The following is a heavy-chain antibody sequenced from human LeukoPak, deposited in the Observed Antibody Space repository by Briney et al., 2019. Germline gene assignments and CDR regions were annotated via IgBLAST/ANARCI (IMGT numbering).Heavy chain of an antibody. Sequence: GGSLRLSCAASGFTFSSYWMHWVRHAPGKGLVWVSRINSDGSTTNYADSVKGRFTISRDNAENTMYLQMNSLRAEDTAVYYCARDTPLEWSTPFYYGMDVWGQGTTVTVSS. CDR2: INSDGSTT. CDR3: ARDTPLEWSTPFYYGMDV. D-gene: IGHD3-3*01. J-gene: IGHJ6*02. CDR1: GFTFSSYW. V-gene: IGHV3-74*01.